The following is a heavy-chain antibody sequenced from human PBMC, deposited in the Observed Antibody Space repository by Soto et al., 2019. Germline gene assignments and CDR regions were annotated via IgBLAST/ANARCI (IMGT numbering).Heavy chain of an antibody. J-gene: IGHJ4*02. CDR3: AKVDDIMTGYRRFDY. V-gene: IGHV1-18*01. D-gene: IGHD3-9*01. Sequence: ASVKVSCKASGYTFTSYGISWVRQAPGQGLEWMGWISAYNGNTNYAQKLQGRVTMTTDTSTSTAYMELRSLRSDDTAMYYCAKVDDIMTGYRRFDYWGQGTLVTVSS. CDR1: GYTFTSYG. CDR2: ISAYNGNT.